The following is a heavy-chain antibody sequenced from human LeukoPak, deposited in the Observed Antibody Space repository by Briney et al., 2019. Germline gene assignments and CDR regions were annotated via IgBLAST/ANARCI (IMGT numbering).Heavy chain of an antibody. Sequence: GGSLRLSCAASGFTFSSYAMSWVRQAPGKGLAWVSTISGGSGSTYCADSVKGRFTISRDNPKNTLYLRMNSLRAEDTAIYYCARALVDFWGPLAYWGQGILVTVSS. V-gene: IGHV3-23*01. D-gene: IGHD3-16*01. J-gene: IGHJ4*02. CDR2: ISGGSGST. CDR1: GFTFSSYA. CDR3: ARALVDFWGPLAY.